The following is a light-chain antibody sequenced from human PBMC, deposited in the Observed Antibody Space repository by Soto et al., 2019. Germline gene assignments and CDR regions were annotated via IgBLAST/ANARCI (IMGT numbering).Light chain of an antibody. CDR3: SSYTISNTLYV. CDR1: GSDVGGYNY. Sequence: QSALTQPASVSGSPGQSITISCTGTGSDVGGYNYVSWYQQHPGKAPKVMIYEVSNRPSGVSTRFSGSKSGNTASLTISGLQAEDEADYYCSSYTISNTLYVFGTGTKLTVL. V-gene: IGLV2-14*01. J-gene: IGLJ1*01. CDR2: EVS.